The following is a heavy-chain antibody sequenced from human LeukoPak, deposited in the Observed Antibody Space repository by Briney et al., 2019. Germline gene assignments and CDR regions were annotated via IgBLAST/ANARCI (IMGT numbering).Heavy chain of an antibody. CDR1: GFTFSSYW. CDR3: TRDEAAATN. Sequence: PGGSLRLSCAGSGFTFSSYWMSWVRQAPGKGPEWVANIKQDGREKHCVDSVKGRFTISRDNAKSSLYLQMNSLRAEDTAVYYCTRDEAAATNWGQGTLVTVSS. V-gene: IGHV3-7*01. CDR2: IKQDGREK. D-gene: IGHD6-13*01. J-gene: IGHJ4*02.